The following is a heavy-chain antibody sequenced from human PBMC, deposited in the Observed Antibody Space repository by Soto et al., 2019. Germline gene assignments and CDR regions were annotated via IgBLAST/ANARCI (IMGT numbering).Heavy chain of an antibody. CDR2: IYHSGST. J-gene: IGHJ1*01. Sequence: QVQLQESGPGLVKPSGTLSLTCAVSGDSISSRNWWTWVPQPPGKGLEWIGEIYHSGSTNYNPSLKSRVTISVDKSNNQFSLKLSSVTAADTAVYYCAGYDSSGYYLGFQHWGQGTLVTVSS. V-gene: IGHV4-4*02. D-gene: IGHD3-22*01. CDR1: GDSISSRNW. CDR3: AGYDSSGYYLGFQH.